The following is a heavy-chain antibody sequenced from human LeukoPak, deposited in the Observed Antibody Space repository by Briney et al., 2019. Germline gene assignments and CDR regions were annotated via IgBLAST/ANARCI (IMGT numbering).Heavy chain of an antibody. V-gene: IGHV1-2*02. J-gene: IGHJ4*02. CDR2: INPNSGGT. CDR1: GYTFTDYY. D-gene: IGHD3-22*01. Sequence: ASVKVSSKASGYTFTDYYMHWVRQAPGLGLEWMGWINPNSGGTNYAQKFQGRVTMTRDTSISTAYMELSRLRSDDTAVYYCARDLTHRRNYDNSGYQIVPAFWGQGTLVTVSS. CDR3: ARDLTHRRNYDNSGYQIVPAF.